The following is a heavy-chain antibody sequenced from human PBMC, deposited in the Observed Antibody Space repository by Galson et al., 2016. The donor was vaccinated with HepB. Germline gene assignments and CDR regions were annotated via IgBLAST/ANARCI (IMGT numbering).Heavy chain of an antibody. D-gene: IGHD2-15*01. V-gene: IGHV4-59*04. CDR2: IYYSGST. CDR3: ARQIVVVVAATRGVDWFDP. J-gene: IGHJ5*02. CDR1: GGSISSYY. Sequence: QVQLQESGPGLVKPSETLSLTCTVSGGSISSYYWNWIRQPPGQGLEWIGSIYYSGSTYYNPSLKSRVTMSVDTSKNQFSLKLNSVTAADTAVYYCARQIVVVVAATRGVDWFDPWGQGTLVTVSS.